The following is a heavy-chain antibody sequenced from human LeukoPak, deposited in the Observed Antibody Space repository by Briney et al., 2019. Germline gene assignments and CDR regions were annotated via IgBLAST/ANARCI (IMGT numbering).Heavy chain of an antibody. J-gene: IGHJ4*02. Sequence: PSETLSLTCAVYGGSFSGYYWSWIRQPPGKGLEWIGEINHSGSTNYNPSLKSRVTISVDTSKNQFSLKLSSVTAADTAVYYCARGLRFYYLGQGTLVTVSS. D-gene: IGHD4-17*01. V-gene: IGHV4-34*01. CDR2: INHSGST. CDR1: GGSFSGYY. CDR3: ARGLRFYY.